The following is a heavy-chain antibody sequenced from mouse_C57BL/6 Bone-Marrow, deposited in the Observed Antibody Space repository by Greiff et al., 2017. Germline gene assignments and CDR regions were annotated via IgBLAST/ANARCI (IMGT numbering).Heavy chain of an antibody. CDR3: ARQLRAMDY. V-gene: IGHV5-4*03. CDR1: GFTFSSYA. D-gene: IGHD2-4*01. Sequence: DVMLVESGGGLVKPGGSLKLSCAASGFTFSSYAMSWVRQTPEKRLEWVATISDGGSYTYYPDNVKGRFTLSRDNAKNNLYLQMSHLKSEDTAMYYCARQLRAMDYWGQGTSVTVSS. CDR2: ISDGGSYT. J-gene: IGHJ4*01.